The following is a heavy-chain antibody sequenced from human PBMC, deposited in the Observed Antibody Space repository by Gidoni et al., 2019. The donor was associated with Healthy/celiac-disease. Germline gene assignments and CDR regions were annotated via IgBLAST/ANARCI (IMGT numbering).Heavy chain of an antibody. CDR3: AVLVVDGAFDI. D-gene: IGHD3-22*01. CDR1: GFTVSSNY. CDR2: IYSGGST. Sequence: EVQLVESGGGLVQPGGSLRLSCAASGFTVSSNYMGWVRQAPGKGLEWVSVIYSGGSTYYADSVKGRFTISRHNSKNTLYLQMNSLRAEDTAVYYCAVLVVDGAFDIWGQGTMVTVSS. J-gene: IGHJ3*02. V-gene: IGHV3-53*04.